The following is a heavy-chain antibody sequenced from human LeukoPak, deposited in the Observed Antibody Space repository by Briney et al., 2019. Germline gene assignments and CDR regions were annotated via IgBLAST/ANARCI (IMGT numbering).Heavy chain of an antibody. CDR2: IFADGSTT. V-gene: IGHV3-74*01. CDR3: ARELPREGTLVH. CDR1: EFNFFSYG. Sequence: PGGSLSLTCVASEFNFFSYGMQWVRQAPGKGLVWVSRIFADGSTTSYADSVKGRFTVSRDNAKNTLYLQMDSLRAEDTAVYYCARELPREGTLVHWAQGTLVTVSP. D-gene: IGHD1-26*01. J-gene: IGHJ4*01.